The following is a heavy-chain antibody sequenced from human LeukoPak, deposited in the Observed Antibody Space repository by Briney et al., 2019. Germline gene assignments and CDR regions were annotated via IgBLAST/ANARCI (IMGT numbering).Heavy chain of an antibody. CDR1: GSTFTVYY. CDR2: INPNSGGT. Sequence: ASVKVSCTAAGSTFTVYYLHWVRQAHGQGLGWMGLINPNSGGTKYAQKFQGRVTMTRDTSINKAYMDLTKLRSDDTAVYYCARDAPTNWFDPWGQGTLVTVSS. CDR3: ARDAPTNWFDP. J-gene: IGHJ5*02. V-gene: IGHV1-2*02.